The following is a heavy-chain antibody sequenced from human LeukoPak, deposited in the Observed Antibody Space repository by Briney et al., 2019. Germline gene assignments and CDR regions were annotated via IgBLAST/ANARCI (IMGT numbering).Heavy chain of an antibody. CDR1: GFTFSSYA. Sequence: GGSLRLSCAASGFTFSSYAMTWVRQAPGKGLEWVAAIRGGGDITSYADPVKGRFTISRDNSKNTLYLQMNSLRAEDTAVYSCAKEGAITIFPPAVFDVWGQGTTVTVSS. D-gene: IGHD3-3*01. V-gene: IGHV3-23*01. CDR2: IRGGGDIT. J-gene: IGHJ3*01. CDR3: AKEGAITIFPPAVFDV.